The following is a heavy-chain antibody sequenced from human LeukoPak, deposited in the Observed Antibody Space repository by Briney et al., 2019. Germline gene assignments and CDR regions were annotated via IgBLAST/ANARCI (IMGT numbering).Heavy chain of an antibody. CDR3: ARSIGYYYTMDV. CDR1: GFTLTDYY. J-gene: IGHJ6*02. V-gene: IGHV3-11*01. Sequence: GGSLRLSCVAYGFTLTDYYMSWIRQAPGRGLEWVSDISGSGRNLYYGDSVKGRFTIPRDNAKNSLYLQMNNLRAEDTAVYYCARSIGYYYTMDVWGQGTTVTVSS. D-gene: IGHD3-22*01. CDR2: ISGSGRNL.